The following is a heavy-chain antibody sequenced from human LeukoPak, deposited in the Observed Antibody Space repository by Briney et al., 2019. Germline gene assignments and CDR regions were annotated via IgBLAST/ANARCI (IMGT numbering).Heavy chain of an antibody. CDR2: IYYSGST. D-gene: IGHD6-13*01. V-gene: IGHV4-39*07. Sequence: PSETLSLTCTVSGGSISSSSYYWGWIRQPPGKGLEWIGSIYYSGSTYYNPSLKGRVTISVDTSKNQFSLKLSSVTAADTAVYYCARVQQQLVNYYYYMDVWGKGTTVTVSS. CDR1: GGSISSSSYY. J-gene: IGHJ6*03. CDR3: ARVQQQLVNYYYYMDV.